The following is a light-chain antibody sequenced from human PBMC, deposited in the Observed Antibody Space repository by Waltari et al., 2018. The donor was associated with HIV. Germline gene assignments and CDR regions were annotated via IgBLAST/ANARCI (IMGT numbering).Light chain of an antibody. CDR3: SSYSTSGFLL. CDR2: GVT. J-gene: IGLJ3*02. V-gene: IGLV2-14*01. CDR1: TSAIASNLH. Sequence: QSALTQPASLSGSPGQSVTITCSGLTSAIASNLHVSWYQQHPGKVPKLVIFGVTNRASEISDRFSGSRSGDTASLIISGLQSEDEAHYYCSSYSTSGFLLFGGGTKLTVL.